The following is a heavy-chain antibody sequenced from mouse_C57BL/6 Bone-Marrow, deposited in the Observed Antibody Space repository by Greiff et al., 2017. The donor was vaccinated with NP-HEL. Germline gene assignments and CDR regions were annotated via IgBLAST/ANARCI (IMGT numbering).Heavy chain of an antibody. CDR2: IYPRSGNT. V-gene: IGHV1-81*01. CDR1: GYTFTSYG. Sequence: VQLQQSGAELARPGASVKLSCKASGYTFTSYGISWVKQRTGQGLEWIGEIYPRSGNTYYNEKFKGKATLTADKSSSTAYMELRSLTSEDSAVYFCARSPLLEYYAMDYWGQGTSVTVSS. D-gene: IGHD2-1*01. CDR3: ARSPLLEYYAMDY. J-gene: IGHJ4*01.